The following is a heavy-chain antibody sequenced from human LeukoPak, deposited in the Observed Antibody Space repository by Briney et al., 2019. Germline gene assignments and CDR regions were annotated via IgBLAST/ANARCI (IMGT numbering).Heavy chain of an antibody. Sequence: ASVKVSCKASGYTFTSYDINRVRQATGQGLEWMGWMNPNSGNTGYAQKFQGRVTMTRNTSISTAYMELSSLRSEDTAVYYCARGVVRGVIPYYYYYYMDVWGKGTTVTVSS. CDR3: ARGVVRGVIPYYYYYYMDV. CDR1: GYTFTSYD. D-gene: IGHD3-10*01. CDR2: MNPNSGNT. V-gene: IGHV1-8*01. J-gene: IGHJ6*03.